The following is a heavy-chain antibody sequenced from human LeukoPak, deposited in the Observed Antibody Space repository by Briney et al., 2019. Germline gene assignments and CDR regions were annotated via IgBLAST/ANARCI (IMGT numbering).Heavy chain of an antibody. CDR2: INPSGGST. CDR1: GYTFTSYY. J-gene: IGHJ5*02. D-gene: IGHD3-22*01. CDR3: ARGDDSSGYYYLKWFDP. V-gene: IGHV1-46*01. Sequence: ASVKVSCKASGYTFTSYYMHWVRQAPGQGLEWMGIINPSGGSTSYAQKFQGRVTMTRDTSTSTVYMELSSLRSEDTAVYYCARGDDSSGYYYLKWFDPWGQGTLVTVSS.